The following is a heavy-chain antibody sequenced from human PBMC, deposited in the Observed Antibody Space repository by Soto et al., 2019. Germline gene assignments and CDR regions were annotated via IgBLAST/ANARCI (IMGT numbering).Heavy chain of an antibody. Sequence: GGSLRLSCAASGFTFSSYAMSWVRQAPGKGLEWVSAISGSGGSTYYADSVKGRFTISRDNSKNTLYLQMNSLRAEGTAVYYCAKDLAGITGTDVSNYFDYWGQGTLVTVSS. CDR2: ISGSGGST. V-gene: IGHV3-23*01. J-gene: IGHJ4*02. CDR3: AKDLAGITGTDVSNYFDY. CDR1: GFTFSSYA. D-gene: IGHD1-20*01.